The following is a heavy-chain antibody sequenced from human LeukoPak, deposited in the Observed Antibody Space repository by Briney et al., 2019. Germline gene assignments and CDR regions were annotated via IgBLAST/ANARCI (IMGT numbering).Heavy chain of an antibody. CDR3: ARQIPHYDILTGPTTYYYYGMDV. V-gene: IGHV5-51*01. D-gene: IGHD3-9*01. Sequence: GESLKISCKGSGYSFTSYWIGWVRQMPGKGLEWMGIIYPGDSGTRYSPSFQGQVTISADKSISTAYLQWSNLKASDTAMYYCARQIPHYDILTGPTTYYYYGMDVWGQGTTVTVSS. J-gene: IGHJ6*02. CDR1: GYSFTSYW. CDR2: IYPGDSGT.